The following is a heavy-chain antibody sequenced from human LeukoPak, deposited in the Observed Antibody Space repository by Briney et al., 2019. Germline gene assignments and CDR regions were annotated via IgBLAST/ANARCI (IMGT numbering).Heavy chain of an antibody. CDR2: INHSGST. J-gene: IGHJ4*02. CDR1: GGSFSGYY. D-gene: IGHD6-13*01. Sequence: PSETLSLTCAVYGGSFSGYYWSWIRQPPGKGLEWIGEINHSGSTNYNPSLKSRVTISVDTSKNQFSLKLSSVTAADTAVYYCARLAAAGTWDDYWGQGTLVTVSS. CDR3: ARLAAAGTWDDY. V-gene: IGHV4-34*01.